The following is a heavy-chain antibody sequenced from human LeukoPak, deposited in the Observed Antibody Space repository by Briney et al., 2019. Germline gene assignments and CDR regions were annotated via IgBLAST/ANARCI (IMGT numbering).Heavy chain of an antibody. J-gene: IGHJ4*02. CDR2: ISGSGIST. D-gene: IGHD6-19*01. CDR1: GFTFYSHA. CDR3: AKDRIAVTGILCDY. Sequence: GGSLRLSCAASGFTFYSHAMTWVRQAPGKGLEWVASISGSGISTYYADSVKGRFTISRDNAGDTVSLEMNSLRAEDTAVYYCAKDRIAVTGILCDYWGQGTLVTVSS. V-gene: IGHV3-23*01.